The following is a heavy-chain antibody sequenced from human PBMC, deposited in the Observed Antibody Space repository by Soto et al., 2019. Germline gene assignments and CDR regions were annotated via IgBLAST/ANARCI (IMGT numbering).Heavy chain of an antibody. CDR3: ARSRCSGGSCYPYYYYGMDV. J-gene: IGHJ6*02. CDR2: IYHSGST. CDR1: GGSISSGGYS. D-gene: IGHD2-15*01. Sequence: SETLSLTCAVSGGSISSGGYSWSWIRQPPGKGLEWIGYIYHSGSTYYNPSLKSRVTISVDRSKNQFSLKLSSVTAADTAVYYCARSRCSGGSCYPYYYYGMDVWGQGITVTGSS. V-gene: IGHV4-30-2*01.